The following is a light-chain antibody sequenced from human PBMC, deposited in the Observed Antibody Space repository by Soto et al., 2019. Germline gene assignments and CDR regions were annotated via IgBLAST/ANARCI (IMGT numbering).Light chain of an antibody. CDR2: GAS. V-gene: IGKV3-20*01. CDR3: QQYGTSPIT. J-gene: IGKJ5*01. CDR1: QSVSSSY. Sequence: EIVLTQSPATLSLSPWERATLSCMASQSVSSSYLAWYQQNPGQAPRLLIYGASSRATGIPDRFSGSGSGTDFTLTISRLEPEDSAVYYCQQYGTSPITFGQGTRLEIK.